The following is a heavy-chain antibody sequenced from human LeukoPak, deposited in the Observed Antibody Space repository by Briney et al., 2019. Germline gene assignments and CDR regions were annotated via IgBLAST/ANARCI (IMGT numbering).Heavy chain of an antibody. CDR3: ARLEGGAFDI. D-gene: IGHD3-16*01. Sequence: SETLSLTCTVSGGSISSSSYYWGWLRQPPGTGREWIGSIYYSGSTYYNPSLKSRVTISVDTSKNQFSLKLSSVTAADTAVYYCARLEGGAFDIWGQGTMVTVSS. J-gene: IGHJ3*02. CDR1: GGSISSSSYY. V-gene: IGHV4-39*01. CDR2: IYYSGST.